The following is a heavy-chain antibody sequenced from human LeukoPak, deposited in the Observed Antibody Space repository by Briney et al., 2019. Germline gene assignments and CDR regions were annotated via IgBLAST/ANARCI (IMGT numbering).Heavy chain of an antibody. D-gene: IGHD1-26*01. V-gene: IGHV3-30-3*01. CDR3: ARDKGATWGAAGY. CDR2: ISYDGSNK. Sequence: GGSLRLSCAASGFTFSSYAMHWVRQAPGKGLEWVAVISYDGSNKYYADSVKGRFTISRDNSKNTLYLQMNSLRAEDTAVYYCARDKGATWGAAGYWGQGTLVTVSS. J-gene: IGHJ4*02. CDR1: GFTFSSYA.